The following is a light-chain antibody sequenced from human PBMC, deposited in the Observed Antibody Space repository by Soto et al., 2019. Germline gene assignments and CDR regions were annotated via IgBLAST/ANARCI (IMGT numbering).Light chain of an antibody. J-gene: IGLJ1*01. CDR3: QSYDSSLSGYV. V-gene: IGLV1-40*01. CDR1: SSNIGAGYD. CDR2: GNS. Sequence: QSVLTQPPSVSGGPGQRVTISCTGSSSNIGAGYDVPWYQQLPGTAPKHLIYGNSNRPSGVPDRFSGAKSGTSASLAITGLQAEDEADYYCQSYDSSLSGYVFGTGTKVTVL.